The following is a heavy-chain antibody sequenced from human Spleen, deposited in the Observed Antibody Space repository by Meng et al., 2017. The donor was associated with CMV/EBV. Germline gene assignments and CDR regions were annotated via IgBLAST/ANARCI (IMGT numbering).Heavy chain of an antibody. CDR2: INPNGGST. V-gene: IGHV1-46*01. J-gene: IGHJ4*02. CDR3: ASYYDFWSGYPEQYYFDY. Sequence: TFTIHYLHWVRQAPGQGLEWMAIINPNGGSTTNAEKFKGRITMTWDTSTSTVNMELSSLRSEDTAVYYCASYYDFWSGYPEQYYFDYWGQGTLVTVSS. D-gene: IGHD3-3*01. CDR1: TFTIHY.